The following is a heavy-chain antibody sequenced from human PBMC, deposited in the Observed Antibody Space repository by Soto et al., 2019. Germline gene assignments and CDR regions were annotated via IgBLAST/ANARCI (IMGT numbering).Heavy chain of an antibody. CDR2: LYWDDDK. CDR1: GFSLSTSGVG. CDR3: ATQAARDYDFWSGYLGFDY. J-gene: IGHJ4*02. D-gene: IGHD3-3*01. V-gene: IGHV2-5*02. Sequence: QITLKESGPTLVKPTQTLTLTCTFSGFSLSTSGVGVGWFRQPPGKALEWLAVLYWDDDKRYSPSLKSRITITNDTSKNQVVLTMTNMDPVDTATYYCATQAARDYDFWSGYLGFDYWGQGTLVTVSS.